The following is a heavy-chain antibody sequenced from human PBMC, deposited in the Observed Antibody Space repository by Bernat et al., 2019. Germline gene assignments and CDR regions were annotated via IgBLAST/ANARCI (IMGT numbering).Heavy chain of an antibody. Sequence: QVQLVESGGGVVQPGRSLRLSCAASGFTFSSYGMHWVRQAPGKGLEWVAVISYDGSNKYYADSVKGRFTISRDNSKNTLYLQMNSLRAEDTAVYYCAKDRRTTGVTPWFDPWGQGTLVTVSS. J-gene: IGHJ5*02. V-gene: IGHV3-30*18. CDR3: AKDRRTTGVTPWFDP. CDR1: GFTFSSYG. D-gene: IGHD4-23*01. CDR2: ISYDGSNK.